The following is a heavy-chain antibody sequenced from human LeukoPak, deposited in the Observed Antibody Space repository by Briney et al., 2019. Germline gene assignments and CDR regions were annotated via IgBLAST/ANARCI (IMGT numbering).Heavy chain of an antibody. D-gene: IGHD3-10*01. V-gene: IGHV1-69*13. CDR3: ARDLVPYGSGNSMGD. J-gene: IGHJ4*02. CDR2: IIPIFGTT. Sequence: GASVTVSCTASGGTLSSHAISWVRQAPGQGLEWMGGIIPIFGTTNYAQKFQGRVTISADESTNTAYMELSSLRSEDTAVCYCARDLVPYGSGNSMGDWGQGTLVTVSS. CDR1: GGTLSSHA.